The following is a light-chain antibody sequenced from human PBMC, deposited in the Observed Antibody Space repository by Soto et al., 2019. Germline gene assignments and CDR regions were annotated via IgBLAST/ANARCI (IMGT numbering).Light chain of an antibody. CDR3: SSYTTTTTYVL. CDR1: SSDVGGYNY. Sequence: QSVLTQPASVSGSPGQTITISCTGSSSDVGGYNYVSWYQQHPGKVPKLMIFEVSNRPSGLSSRFSGSKSGNTASLTISGLQAEDEADYYCSSYTTTTTYVLFGGGTQLTVL. J-gene: IGLJ3*02. V-gene: IGLV2-14*01. CDR2: EVS.